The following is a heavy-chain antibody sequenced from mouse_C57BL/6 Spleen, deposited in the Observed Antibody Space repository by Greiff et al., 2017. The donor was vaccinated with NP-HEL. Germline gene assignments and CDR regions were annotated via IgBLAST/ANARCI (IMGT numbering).Heavy chain of an antibody. J-gene: IGHJ2*01. CDR3: AKGDYDGYYFDY. Sequence: VQLQQPGAELVKPGASVKLSCKASGYTFTSYWMHWVKQRPGQGLEWIGMIHPNSGSTNYNEKFKSKATLTVDKSSSTAYMQLSSLTSEDSAVDYCAKGDYDGYYFDYWGQGTTLTVSS. D-gene: IGHD2-4*01. CDR1: GYTFTSYW. CDR2: IHPNSGST. V-gene: IGHV1-64*01.